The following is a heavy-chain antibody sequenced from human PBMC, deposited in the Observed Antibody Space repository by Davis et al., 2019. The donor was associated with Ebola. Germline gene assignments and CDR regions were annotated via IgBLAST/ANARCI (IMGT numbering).Heavy chain of an antibody. D-gene: IGHD3-3*01. V-gene: IGHV4-34*01. CDR3: ARGERFLEWLLSGDYYMDV. CDR2: INHSGST. Sequence: PPETLSLTCAVYGGSFSGYYWSWIRQPPGKGLEWIGEINHSGSTNYNPSRKSPVTISVDTSKNQFSLKLSSVTAADTAVDYCARGERFLEWLLSGDYYMDVWGKGTTVTVSS. J-gene: IGHJ6*03. CDR1: GGSFSGYY.